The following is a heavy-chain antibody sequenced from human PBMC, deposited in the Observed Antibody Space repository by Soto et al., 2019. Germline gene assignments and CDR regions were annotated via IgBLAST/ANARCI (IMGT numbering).Heavy chain of an antibody. D-gene: IGHD3-10*01. Sequence: SETLSLTCTVSGXSISSGGYYWSWIRQHLGKGLEWIGYIYYSGSTYYNPSLKSRVTISVDTSKNQFSLKLSSVTAADTAVYYCAGFSFGELLHPDPWGQGTLVTVSS. J-gene: IGHJ5*02. CDR3: AGFSFGELLHPDP. CDR1: GXSISSGGYY. V-gene: IGHV4-31*03. CDR2: IYYSGST.